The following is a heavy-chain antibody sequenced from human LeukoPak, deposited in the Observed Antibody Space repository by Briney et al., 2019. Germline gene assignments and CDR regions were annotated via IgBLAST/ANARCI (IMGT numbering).Heavy chain of an antibody. CDR2: ISSSSSYI. Sequence: GGSLRLSCAASGFTFSSYSMNWVRQAPGKGLEWVSSISSSSSYIYYADSVKGRFTISRDNSKNTLYLQMNSLRAEDTAVYYCARDFQLGIAAAGPFDYWGQGTLVTVSS. CDR1: GFTFSSYS. D-gene: IGHD6-13*01. CDR3: ARDFQLGIAAAGPFDY. J-gene: IGHJ4*02. V-gene: IGHV3-21*01.